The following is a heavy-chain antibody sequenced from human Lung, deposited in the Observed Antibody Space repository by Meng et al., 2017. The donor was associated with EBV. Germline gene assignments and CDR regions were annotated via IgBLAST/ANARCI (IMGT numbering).Heavy chain of an antibody. V-gene: IGHV3-53*01. CDR3: ARGHGA. CDR2: IYTGGST. CDR1: GFTVNSYY. Sequence: EVQWVESGGGLIQPGGSLRLSCAASGFTVNSYYMSWVRQAPGKGLEWVSLIYTGGSTSYADSVRGRFTISRDIYKNTVYLQMNSLRVEDTAMYYCARGHGAWGQGTLVTVSS. J-gene: IGHJ5*02. D-gene: IGHD3-16*01.